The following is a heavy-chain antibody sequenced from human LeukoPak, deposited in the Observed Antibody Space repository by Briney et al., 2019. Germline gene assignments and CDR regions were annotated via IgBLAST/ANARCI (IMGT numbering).Heavy chain of an antibody. J-gene: IGHJ4*02. Sequence: SETLSLTCTVSGDSISRSTYYWAWIRQPPGKGLEWIGSVYYGRSPYYNPSLESRATISVDTSKNHFSLKMSSVTAADTAVYYCARSSGAGTFSYWGQGTLVTVSS. CDR3: ARSSGAGTFSY. V-gene: IGHV4-39*02. CDR1: GDSISRSTYY. D-gene: IGHD6-25*01. CDR2: VYYGRSP.